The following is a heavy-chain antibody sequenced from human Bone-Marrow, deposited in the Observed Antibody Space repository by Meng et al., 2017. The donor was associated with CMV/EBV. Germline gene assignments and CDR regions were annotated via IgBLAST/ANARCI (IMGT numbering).Heavy chain of an antibody. CDR1: GGSISSSNW. Sequence: SETLSLTCAVSGGSISSSNWWSWVRQPPGRGLEWIGEIYHSGSTNYNPSLKSRVTISVDKSKNQFSLKLKSVTAADTAVYYCSTYDSWSGSYGMDVWGQGTTVTVSS. CDR3: STYDSWSGSYGMDV. J-gene: IGHJ6*02. D-gene: IGHD3-3*01. V-gene: IGHV4-4*02. CDR2: IYHSGST.